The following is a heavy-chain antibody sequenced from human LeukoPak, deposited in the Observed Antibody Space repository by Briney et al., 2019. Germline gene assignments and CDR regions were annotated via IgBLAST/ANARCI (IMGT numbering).Heavy chain of an antibody. V-gene: IGHV4-30-4*08. Sequence: SETLSLTCTVSGGSISSGDYYWSWIRQPPGKGLEWIGYIYYSGSTYYNPSLKSRVTISVDTSKNQFSLKLSSVTAADTAVYYCAGNDYGGNSGFRWGQGTLVTVSS. D-gene: IGHD4-23*01. CDR3: AGNDYGGNSGFR. CDR2: IYYSGST. CDR1: GGSISSGDYY. J-gene: IGHJ4*02.